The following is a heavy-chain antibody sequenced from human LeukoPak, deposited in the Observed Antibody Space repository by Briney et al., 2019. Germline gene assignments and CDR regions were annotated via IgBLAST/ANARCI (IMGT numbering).Heavy chain of an antibody. CDR1: GGSISSYY. D-gene: IGHD3-16*02. CDR3: ASRPRTFGGVIVAFDY. V-gene: IGHV4-39*01. J-gene: IGHJ4*02. Sequence: SETLSLTCTVSGGSISSYYWGWIRQPPGKGLEWIGSIYYSGSTYYNPSLKSRVTISVDTSKDQFSLKLSSVTAADTAVYYCASRPRTFGGVIVAFDYWGQGTLVTVSS. CDR2: IYYSGST.